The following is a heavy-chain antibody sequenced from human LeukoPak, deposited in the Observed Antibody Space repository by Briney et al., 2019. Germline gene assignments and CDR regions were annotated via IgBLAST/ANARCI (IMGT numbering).Heavy chain of an antibody. CDR2: ISGSGDST. D-gene: IGHD5-12*01. V-gene: IGHV3-23*01. CDR3: AKDYCTITTCSFDS. CDR1: GFTFSSYA. J-gene: IGHJ4*02. Sequence: GGSLTLSCAASGFTFSSYAMSWVRQAPGKGLEWVSGISGSGDSTYYADSVKCRFTISRDNSNNTLHLQMNILRPKHTSVYYCAKDYCTITTCSFDSWGQGTLGTVS.